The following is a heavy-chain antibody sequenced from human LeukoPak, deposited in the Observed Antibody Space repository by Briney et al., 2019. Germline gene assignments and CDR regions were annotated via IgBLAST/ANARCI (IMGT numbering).Heavy chain of an antibody. CDR3: AKAPRLYSGSYYA. V-gene: IGHV3-9*01. J-gene: IGHJ4*02. Sequence: GGSLRLSCAASGFTFSSYAMHWVRQAPGKGLEWVSGISWNSGSIGYADSVKGRFTISRDNAKNSLYLQMNSLRAEDTALYYCAKAPRLYSGSYYAWGQGTLVTVSS. CDR1: GFTFSSYA. CDR2: ISWNSGSI. D-gene: IGHD1-26*01.